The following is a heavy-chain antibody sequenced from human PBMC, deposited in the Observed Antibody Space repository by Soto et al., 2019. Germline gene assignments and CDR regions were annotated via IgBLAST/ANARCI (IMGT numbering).Heavy chain of an antibody. V-gene: IGHV3-30-3*01. CDR2: ISFDGTKK. J-gene: IGHJ6*02. D-gene: IGHD4-17*01. Sequence: GGSLRLSCAASGFTFNIYALHWVRQAPGKGLEWVAVISFDGTKKYYSDSVKGRFTISRDNLKNTLYLQMNNLRVEDAALYFCAREDDYGYRYINYGLDVWGRGTTVTVSS. CDR1: GFTFNIYA. CDR3: AREDDYGYRYINYGLDV.